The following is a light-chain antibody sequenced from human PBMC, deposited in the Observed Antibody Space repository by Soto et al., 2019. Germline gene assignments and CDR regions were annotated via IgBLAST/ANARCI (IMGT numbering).Light chain of an antibody. CDR3: QQYKSYPLT. Sequence: DIQMTRSPSTLSASVGDRVTITCRASQSISIWLAWYQQKPGKAPKLLIYKASSLKSGVPLRFSGSGSGTEFTLTISSLQPDDFATYYCQQYKSYPLTFGQGTKVDIK. J-gene: IGKJ1*01. V-gene: IGKV1-5*03. CDR1: QSISIW. CDR2: KAS.